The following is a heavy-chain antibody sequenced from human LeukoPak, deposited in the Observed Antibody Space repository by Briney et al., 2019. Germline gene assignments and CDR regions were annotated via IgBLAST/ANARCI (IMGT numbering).Heavy chain of an antibody. V-gene: IGHV3-7*01. CDR3: ATTLTVTTGFY. Sequence: GGSLRLSCAASGFTFSSYWMSWVRQAPGKGLEWVANINQDGSEKYYVGSLKGRFTISRDSAKNSLYLQMSSLRAEDTAVYFCATTLTVTTGFYWGQGTLVTVSS. J-gene: IGHJ4*02. D-gene: IGHD4-17*01. CDR1: GFTFSSYW. CDR2: INQDGSEK.